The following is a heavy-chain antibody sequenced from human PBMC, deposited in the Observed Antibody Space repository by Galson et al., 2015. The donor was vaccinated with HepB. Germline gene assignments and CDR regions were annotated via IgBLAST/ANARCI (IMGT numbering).Heavy chain of an antibody. V-gene: IGHV3-11*06. D-gene: IGHD2-15*01. CDR3: ASTTRSLYGMDV. CDR2: ISSSSSYT. CDR1: GFTFSDYY. Sequence: SLRLSCAASGFTFSDYYMSWIRQAPGKGLEWVSYISSSSSYTNYADSVKGRFTISRDNAKNSLYLQMNSLRAEDTAVYYCASTTRSLYGMDVWGQGTTVTVSS. J-gene: IGHJ6*02.